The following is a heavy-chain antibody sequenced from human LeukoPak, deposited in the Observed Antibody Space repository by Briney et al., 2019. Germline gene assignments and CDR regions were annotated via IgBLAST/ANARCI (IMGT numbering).Heavy chain of an antibody. Sequence: GGSLRLSCAASGFMFSSSWMNWVRQTPGKGLEWVANINEDGSEKHYVDTVKGRFPISRANAKKSLYRQMNSLRAEDRTVVQWGRPPYGDFGYWGQGSLLTVSS. CDR1: GFMFSSSW. D-gene: IGHD4-17*01. CDR3: GRPPYGDFGY. V-gene: IGHV3-7*01. J-gene: IGHJ4*02. CDR2: INEDGSEK.